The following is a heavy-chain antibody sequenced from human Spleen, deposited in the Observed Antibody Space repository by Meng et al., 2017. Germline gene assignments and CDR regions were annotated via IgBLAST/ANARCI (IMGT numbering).Heavy chain of an antibody. CDR1: AFTFSSYV. CDR2: ISYDGHNK. Sequence: QVQLVESGGGVVHPGRSLRLSGAASAFTFSSYVMHWVRQAPGKGLEWVATISYDGHNKYYADSVKGRFTLSRDNSKNTLYLQMNSLRPDDTAVYYCARDDWNFEYWGQGTLVTVSS. D-gene: IGHD1-1*01. CDR3: ARDDWNFEY. J-gene: IGHJ4*02. V-gene: IGHV3-30-3*01.